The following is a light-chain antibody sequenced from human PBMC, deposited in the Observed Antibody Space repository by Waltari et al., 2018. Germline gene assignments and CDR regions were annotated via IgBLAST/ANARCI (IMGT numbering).Light chain of an antibody. V-gene: IGKV1-5*03. CDR2: KAS. J-gene: IGKJ4*01. Sequence: DIQMTQSPSTLSASVGDRVTITCRASQSISSWLAWYQQEPGKAPKLLIYKASTLESGVPTRFSGSGSGSEFTLAISGLQPYYFATYCCQQYKTYVLALGGGSKV. CDR1: QSISSW. CDR3: QQYKTYVLA.